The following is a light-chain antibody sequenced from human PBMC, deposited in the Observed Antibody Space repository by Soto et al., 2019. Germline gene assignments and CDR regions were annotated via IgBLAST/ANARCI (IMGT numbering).Light chain of an antibody. J-gene: IGLJ1*01. CDR1: SCDVGGYNY. CDR2: EVI. Sequence: HSAPTQPASASAAPGQSVTISCPGTSCDVGGYNYVSWYQPHRGNAPKLMIYEVINRPSGVSSRFSGSKTGNTASLTISGLQADDEADYYCTSYTTTNTHVFGTGTKVTVL. V-gene: IGLV2-14*03. CDR3: TSYTTTNTHV.